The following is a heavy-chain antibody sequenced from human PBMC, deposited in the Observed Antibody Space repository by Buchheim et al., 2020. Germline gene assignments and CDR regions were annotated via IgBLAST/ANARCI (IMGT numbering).Heavy chain of an antibody. CDR2: ISYDGSNK. Sequence: QVQLVESGGGVVQPGRSLRLSCAASGFTSSSYAMHWVRQAPGKGLEWVAVISYDGSNKYYADSVKGRFTISRDNSKNTLYLQMNSLRAEDTAVYYCARDQGYSSGYYYYYYGMDVWGQGTT. CDR3: ARDQGYSSGYYYYYYGMDV. V-gene: IGHV3-30*04. J-gene: IGHJ6*02. D-gene: IGHD3-22*01. CDR1: GFTSSSYA.